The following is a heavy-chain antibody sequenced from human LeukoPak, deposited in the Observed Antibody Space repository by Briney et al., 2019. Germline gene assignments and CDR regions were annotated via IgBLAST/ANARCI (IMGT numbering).Heavy chain of an antibody. CDR3: ARGVYYYDSSGYSNFDY. Sequence: RESLKISCKGAGYIFTSYWIGWLRQMPGKGLEWMGIIYPGDSDTRYSPSFQGQVTISADKSISTAYLQWSSLKASDTAMYYCARGVYYYDSSGYSNFDYWGQGTLVTVSS. CDR1: GYIFTSYW. CDR2: IYPGDSDT. D-gene: IGHD3-22*01. V-gene: IGHV5-51*01. J-gene: IGHJ4*02.